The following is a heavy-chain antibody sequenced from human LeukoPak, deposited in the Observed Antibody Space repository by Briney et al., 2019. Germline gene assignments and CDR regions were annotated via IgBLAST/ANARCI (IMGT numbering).Heavy chain of an antibody. CDR3: ARGRLIAAGNWFDL. CDR1: GYTFTGYY. CDR2: INPNSGGT. D-gene: IGHD6-13*01. Sequence: ASVKVSRKASGYTFTGYYMHWVRQAPGQGLEWMGRINPNSGGTNYAQKFQGGVTMTRDTSISTAYMELSRLRSDDTAVYYCARGRLIAAGNWFDLWGQGTLVTVSS. V-gene: IGHV1-2*06. J-gene: IGHJ5*02.